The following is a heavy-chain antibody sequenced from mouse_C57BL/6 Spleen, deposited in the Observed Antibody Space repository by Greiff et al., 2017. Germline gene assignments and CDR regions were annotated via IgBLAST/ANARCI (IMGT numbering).Heavy chain of an antibody. Sequence: EVMLVESGGCLVKPGGSLKLSCAASGFTFSDYGMHWVRQAPEKGLEWVAYISSGSSTIYYADTVKGRFTISRDNAKNTLFLQMTSLRSEDTAMYYCARRDYGSSPYYFDYWGQGTTLTVSS. D-gene: IGHD1-1*01. V-gene: IGHV5-17*01. CDR2: ISSGSSTI. CDR3: ARRDYGSSPYYFDY. J-gene: IGHJ2*01. CDR1: GFTFSDYG.